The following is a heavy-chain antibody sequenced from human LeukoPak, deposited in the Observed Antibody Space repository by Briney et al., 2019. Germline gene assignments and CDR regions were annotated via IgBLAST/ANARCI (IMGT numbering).Heavy chain of an antibody. CDR3: ARRAGAYSHPYDY. D-gene: IGHD4/OR15-4a*01. Sequence: GGSLRLSCTVSGFTVSSNSMSWVRQAPGKGLEWVSFIYSDNTHYSDPGKGRFTIFRDNSKNTLYLQMNSLRAEDTAVYYCARRAGAYSHPYDYWGQGTLVTVSS. CDR1: GFTVSSNS. J-gene: IGHJ4*02. V-gene: IGHV3-53*01. CDR2: IYSDNT.